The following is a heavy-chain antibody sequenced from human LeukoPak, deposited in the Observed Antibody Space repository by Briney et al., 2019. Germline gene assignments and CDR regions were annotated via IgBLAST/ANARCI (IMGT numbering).Heavy chain of an antibody. D-gene: IGHD3-3*01. J-gene: IGHJ3*02. V-gene: IGHV3-30*02. CDR2: IRYDGSNK. CDR1: GFTFSSYG. Sequence: GGSLRLSCAASGFTFSSYGMHWVRQAPGKGLEWVAFIRYDGSNKYYADSVKGRFTISRDNSKKTLYPQMNSLRAEDTAVYYCAKDWYDFWSGSTSPDAFDIWGQGTMVTVSS. CDR3: AKDWYDFWSGSTSPDAFDI.